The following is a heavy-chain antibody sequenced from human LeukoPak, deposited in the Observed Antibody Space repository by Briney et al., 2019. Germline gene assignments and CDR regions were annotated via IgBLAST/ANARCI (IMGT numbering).Heavy chain of an antibody. J-gene: IGHJ5*02. CDR1: GGSISSSNYY. CDR2: IYYSGST. CDR3: ARHVGWFDP. V-gene: IGHV4-39*01. D-gene: IGHD1-26*01. Sequence: SETLSLTCTVSGGSISSSNYYWGWIRQPPGKGLEWIGGIYYSGSTYYNPSLKSRVTISVDTSKNQFSLKLSSVTAADTAVYHCARHVGWFDPWGQGTLVTVSS.